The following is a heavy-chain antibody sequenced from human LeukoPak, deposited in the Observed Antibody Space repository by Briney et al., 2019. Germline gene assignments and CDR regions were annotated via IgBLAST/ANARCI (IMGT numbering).Heavy chain of an antibody. V-gene: IGHV1-18*01. Sequence: ASVKVSCKASGYTFTSYGISWVRQAPGQGLEWMGWISAYNGNTNYAQKLQGRVTMTTDTSTSTAYMELRSLRSDDTAVYYCARAHYDILTGNLYGMDVWGQGTTVTVSS. CDR3: ARAHYDILTGNLYGMDV. CDR2: ISAYNGNT. J-gene: IGHJ6*02. CDR1: GYTFTSYG. D-gene: IGHD3-9*01.